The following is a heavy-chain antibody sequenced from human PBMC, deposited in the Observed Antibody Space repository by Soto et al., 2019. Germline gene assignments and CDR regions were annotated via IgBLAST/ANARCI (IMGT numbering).Heavy chain of an antibody. Sequence: GGSLRLSCAASGFTFSSYAMSWVRQAPGKGLEWVSAISGSGGSTYYADSVKGRFTISRDNSKNTLYLQMNSLRAEDTAVYYCAKDPLGNYDPHNWFDPWGQGTLVTVSS. D-gene: IGHD3-3*01. J-gene: IGHJ5*02. CDR3: AKDPLGNYDPHNWFDP. V-gene: IGHV3-23*01. CDR1: GFTFSSYA. CDR2: ISGSGGST.